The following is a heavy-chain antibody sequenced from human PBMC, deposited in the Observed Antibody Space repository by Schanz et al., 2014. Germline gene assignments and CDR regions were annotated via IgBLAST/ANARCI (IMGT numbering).Heavy chain of an antibody. CDR1: GYIFINSG. D-gene: IGHD3-3*01. CDR2: ISVYNHNK. CDR3: ARDRRFFDRDDLYYCDS. V-gene: IGHV1-18*01. J-gene: IGHJ4*02. Sequence: QIQLVQSGPEVKKPGATVKVSCKASGYIFINSGISWVRQAPGQGLEWMGWISVYNHNKEYDQKFQGRVTMTTDTSTSTAYMALTDLRSDDTAVYYCARDRRFFDRDDLYYCDSCGQGTLVTVSA.